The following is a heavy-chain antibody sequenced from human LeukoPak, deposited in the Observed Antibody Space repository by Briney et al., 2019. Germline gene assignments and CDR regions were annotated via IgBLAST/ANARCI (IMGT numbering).Heavy chain of an antibody. CDR1: GGSISSYY. CDR2: IYTSGST. D-gene: IGHD4-11*01. V-gene: IGHV4-4*07. CDR3: AAGRTTVSDNWFDP. Sequence: PSETLSLTCTVSGGSISSYYWSWIRQPAGKGLEWIGRIYTSGSTNYNPSLKSRVTMSVDTSKNQFSLKLSSVTAADTAVYYCAAGRTTVSDNWFDPWGQGTLVTVYS. J-gene: IGHJ5*02.